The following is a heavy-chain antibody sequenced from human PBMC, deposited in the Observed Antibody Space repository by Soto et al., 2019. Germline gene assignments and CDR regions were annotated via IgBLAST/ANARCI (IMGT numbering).Heavy chain of an antibody. CDR3: ARSPAYGDYANLDT. D-gene: IGHD4-17*01. Sequence: SETLTFTCTASGDSVSKYYWNWIRQPAGKGLEWIGRIHSTRSPNYNPSLKSRVTMSVDTSKNQFSLKLNLTSVTAADTAVYYCARSPAYGDYANLDTWGQGTLVTVSS. J-gene: IGHJ5*02. V-gene: IGHV4-4*07. CDR2: IHSTRSP. CDR1: GDSVSKYY.